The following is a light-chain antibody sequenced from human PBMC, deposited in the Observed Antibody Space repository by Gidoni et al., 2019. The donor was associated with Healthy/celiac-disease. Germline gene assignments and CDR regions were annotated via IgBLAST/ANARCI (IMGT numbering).Light chain of an antibody. CDR3: QQYYSTPPYT. Sequence: DIVMTQCPDSLAVSLGERATINCKSSQSVLYSSNNKNYLAWYQQKPGQPPNLLIYWASTRESGVPDLFSGSGSGTDFTLTISSLQAEDVAVYYCQQYYSTPPYTFGQXTKLEIK. J-gene: IGKJ2*01. V-gene: IGKV4-1*01. CDR1: QSVLYSSNNKNY. CDR2: WAS.